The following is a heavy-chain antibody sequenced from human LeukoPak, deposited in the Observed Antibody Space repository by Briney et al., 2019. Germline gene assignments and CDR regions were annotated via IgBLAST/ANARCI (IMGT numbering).Heavy chain of an antibody. CDR1: GSTFSSYA. CDR2: ISGSGGGT. J-gene: IGHJ3*02. Sequence: GGSLRLSCAASGSTFSSYAMSWVRQAPGKGLEWVSVISGSGGGTYYADSVMGRFTISRDNSKNTLYLQMNSLRAEDTAVYYCAKETIAVADRVGAFDIWGQGTMVTVSS. D-gene: IGHD6-19*01. CDR3: AKETIAVADRVGAFDI. V-gene: IGHV3-23*01.